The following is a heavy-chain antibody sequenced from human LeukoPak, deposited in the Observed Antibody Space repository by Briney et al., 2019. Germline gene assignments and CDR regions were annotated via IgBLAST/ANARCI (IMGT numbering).Heavy chain of an antibody. V-gene: IGHV3-48*04. Sequence: GGSLRLTCTASGFTFNSYSLNWVRQAPGTGLKWVSFISASSSVRYYADSVKGRFTISRDNAKNSLYLQMSSLRAEDTAVYYCARDRGGSYSEIDYWGQGTLVTVSS. D-gene: IGHD1-26*01. J-gene: IGHJ4*02. CDR1: GFTFNSYS. CDR2: ISASSSVR. CDR3: ARDRGGSYSEIDY.